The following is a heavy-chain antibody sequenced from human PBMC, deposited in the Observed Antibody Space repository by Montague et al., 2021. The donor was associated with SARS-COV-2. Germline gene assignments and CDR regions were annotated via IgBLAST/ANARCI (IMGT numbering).Heavy chain of an antibody. D-gene: IGHD3-3*01. CDR2: ISGSGGAT. J-gene: IGHJ5*02. CDR3: AKSTYYDFLNWFDP. Sequence: SLILSCAASGFSFSSYAMRWVRRAPGKGLEWVSAISGSGGATYYXDSVKGRFIISRDSSKKTMFLQMNRLTPEDTAVYYCAKSTYYDFLNWFDPWGQGTLVTVSS. CDR1: GFSFSSYA. V-gene: IGHV3-23*01.